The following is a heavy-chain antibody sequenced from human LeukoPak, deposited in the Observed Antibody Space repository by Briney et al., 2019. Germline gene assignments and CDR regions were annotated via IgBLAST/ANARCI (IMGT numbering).Heavy chain of an antibody. J-gene: IGHJ4*02. CDR1: GFTFSSYA. D-gene: IGHD5-12*01. CDR3: AKLGNYHYDFDY. V-gene: IGHV3-23*01. CDR2: ISGSGDST. Sequence: GGSLRLSCAASGFTFSSYAMSWVRQAPGKGLEWVSGISGSGDSTYSAASVKGRFTISRDNSKNTLYLQMNSLTVEDTAVYWCAKLGNYHYDFDYGARETLVTVP.